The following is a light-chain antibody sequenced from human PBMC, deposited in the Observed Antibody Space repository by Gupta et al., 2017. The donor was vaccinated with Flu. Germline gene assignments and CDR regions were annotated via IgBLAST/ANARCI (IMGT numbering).Light chain of an antibody. CDR2: GAS. CDR3: QQYNNLPM. V-gene: IGKV3-15*01. CDR1: QSVSSN. J-gene: IGKJ1*01. Sequence: PAHLSGSPGEWATPACRASQSVSSNLDWYQQKPGQAPRLLIYGASTRATGIPDRFSGSGSGTEFTLTSSSLQSEDFAVYYWQQYNNLPMFGQGTKVEIK.